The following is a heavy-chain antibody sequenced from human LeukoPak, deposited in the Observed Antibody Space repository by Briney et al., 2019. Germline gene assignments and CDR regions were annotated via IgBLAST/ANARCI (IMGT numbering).Heavy chain of an antibody. CDR3: ARGRYGLGFDY. D-gene: IGHD1-14*01. CDR2: INHSGST. CDR1: GGSFSGYY. Sequence: NPSETLSLTCAVYGGSFSGYYWSWIRQPPGKGLEWIGEINHSGSTNYNPSLKSRVTISVDTSKNQFSLKLSSVTAADTAVYYCARGRYGLGFDYWGQGTLVTVSS. V-gene: IGHV4-34*01. J-gene: IGHJ4*02.